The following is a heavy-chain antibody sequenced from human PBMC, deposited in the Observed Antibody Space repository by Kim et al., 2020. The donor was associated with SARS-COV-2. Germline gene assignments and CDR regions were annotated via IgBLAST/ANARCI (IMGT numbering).Heavy chain of an antibody. D-gene: IGHD6-13*01. CDR2: IYYSGST. CDR3: ARKGGIAAFFDY. Sequence: SETLSLTCTVSGGSISSSSYYWGWIRQPPGKGLEWIGSIYYSGSTYYNPSLKSRVTISVDTSKNQFSLKLSSVTAADTAVYYCARKGGIAAFFDYWGQGTLVTVSS. J-gene: IGHJ4*02. CDR1: GGSISSSSYY. V-gene: IGHV4-39*01.